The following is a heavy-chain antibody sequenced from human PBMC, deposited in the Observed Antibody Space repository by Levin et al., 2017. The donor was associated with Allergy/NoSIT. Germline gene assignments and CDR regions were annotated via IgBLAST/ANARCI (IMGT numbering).Heavy chain of an antibody. Sequence: GGSLRLSCAASEFTFSTYSMNWVRQAPGKGLEWVSYISTSSGAIYYADSVKGRFTISRDNAKNSLFLQMNSLRDEDTAVYYCARGPRGYSYNYEGYYFAFWGQGTLVTVSS. J-gene: IGHJ4*02. CDR3: ARGPRGYSYNYEGYYFAF. CDR2: ISTSSGAI. D-gene: IGHD5-18*01. V-gene: IGHV3-48*02. CDR1: EFTFSTYS.